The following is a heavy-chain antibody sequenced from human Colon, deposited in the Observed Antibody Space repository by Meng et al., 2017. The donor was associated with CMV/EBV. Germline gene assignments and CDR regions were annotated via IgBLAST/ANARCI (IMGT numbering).Heavy chain of an antibody. Sequence: GTLSSNAISWVRQAPGQGLEYLGSVIPISGASNSAQKFLGRVTFTADKSTNTVYMDLSSLSSEDTAMYYCASDQPFCSGGTCYFDSWGPGTLVTVSS. CDR3: ASDQPFCSGGTCYFDS. CDR2: VIPISGAS. D-gene: IGHD2-15*01. J-gene: IGHJ5*01. CDR1: GTLSSNA. V-gene: IGHV1-69*06.